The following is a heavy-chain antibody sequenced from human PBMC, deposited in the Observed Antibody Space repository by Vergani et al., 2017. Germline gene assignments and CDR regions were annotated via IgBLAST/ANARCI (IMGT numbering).Heavy chain of an antibody. J-gene: IGHJ3*01. V-gene: IGHV3-23*01. CDR3: AKVCGITSCPYGVGAFDV. CDR2: INNNGGST. D-gene: IGHD2-2*01. Sequence: QLLESGGGLIQPGGSLRLSCAASGFTFNSYAMTWVRQAPGKGLEWVSGINNNGGSTYYADSVKGRFTIPRDNSKNTLYLQMTDLSAEETAAYYCAKVCGITSCPYGVGAFDVWRDGTMVAVSS. CDR1: GFTFNSYA.